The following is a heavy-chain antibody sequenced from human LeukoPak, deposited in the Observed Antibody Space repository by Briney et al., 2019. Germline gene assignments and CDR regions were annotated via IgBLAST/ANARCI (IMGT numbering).Heavy chain of an antibody. CDR3: ATYYDDSTPIGY. D-gene: IGHD3-22*01. CDR2: INPSGGTT. V-gene: IGHV1-46*01. CDR1: GYTFTGYY. Sequence: GASVKVSCKASGYTFTGYYMHWVRQAPGQGLEWMGIINPSGGTTSYAQRFQGRITMTRDMSTSTVYMELSSLRSEDTAVYYCATYYDDSTPIGYWGQGTLVTVSS. J-gene: IGHJ4*02.